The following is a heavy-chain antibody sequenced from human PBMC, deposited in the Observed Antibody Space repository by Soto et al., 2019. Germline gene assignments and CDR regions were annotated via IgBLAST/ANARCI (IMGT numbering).Heavy chain of an antibody. Sequence: HGESLKISCKGSGYSFTSYWISWVRQMPGKGLEWMGRIDPSDSYTNYSPSFQGHVTISADKSISTAYLQWSSLKASDTAMYYCARHPNSGRYYYYGMDVWGQGTTVTVSS. D-gene: IGHD1-26*01. J-gene: IGHJ6*02. CDR1: GYSFTSYW. V-gene: IGHV5-10-1*01. CDR2: IDPSDSYT. CDR3: ARHPNSGRYYYYGMDV.